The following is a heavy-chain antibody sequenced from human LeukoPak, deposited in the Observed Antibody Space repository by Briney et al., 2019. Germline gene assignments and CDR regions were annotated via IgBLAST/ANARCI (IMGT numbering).Heavy chain of an antibody. CDR2: FYHSGST. Sequence: SETLSLTCSVSGGFNTHYYWSWIRQPPGKGLEWIGYFYHSGSTNYNPSLKSRVTISVDTSKNHFSLKLSSVTAADTAVYYCARGQWLPVFDFWGQGTLVTVSS. V-gene: IGHV4-59*01. CDR3: ARGQWLPVFDF. D-gene: IGHD3-22*01. CDR1: GGFNTHYY. J-gene: IGHJ4*02.